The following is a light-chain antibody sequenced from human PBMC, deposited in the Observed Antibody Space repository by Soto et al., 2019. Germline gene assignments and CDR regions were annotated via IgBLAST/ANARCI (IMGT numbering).Light chain of an antibody. J-gene: IGKJ2*01. Sequence: DFQMTQSPSSLSASVGDRVTITCRASQGIANYLAWYQQKPGRAPKLVIYAASTLQSGVPSRFSGSGSGTDFTLTISSLQAEDVATYYCQRYDNVLLAFGQGTKLEIK. CDR2: AAS. CDR1: QGIANY. V-gene: IGKV1-27*01. CDR3: QRYDNVLLA.